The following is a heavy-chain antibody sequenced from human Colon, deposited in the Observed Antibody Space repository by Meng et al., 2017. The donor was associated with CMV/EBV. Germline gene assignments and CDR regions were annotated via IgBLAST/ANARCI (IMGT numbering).Heavy chain of an antibody. Sequence: GSLSLTCTVSGGSFGSFYGNWFRQAPGKGLEWIGYIYYTGTTTSNPSLRSRVTISIDTSRNQFFLQLNSVTAADTAVYFCASSGFGFCSSTSCLGHWGQGTLVTVSS. J-gene: IGHJ1*01. D-gene: IGHD2-2*01. CDR1: GGSFGSFY. CDR2: IYYTGTT. CDR3: ASSGFGFCSSTSCLGH. V-gene: IGHV4-59*01.